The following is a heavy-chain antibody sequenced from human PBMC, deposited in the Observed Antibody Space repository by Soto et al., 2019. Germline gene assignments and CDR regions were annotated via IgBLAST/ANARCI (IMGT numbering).Heavy chain of an antibody. CDR3: ARGRGAAGTDSVQYYGMDV. CDR1: GFTFSSYS. D-gene: IGHD6-13*01. Sequence: EVQLVESGGGLVKPGGSLRLSCAASGFTFSSYSMNWVRQAPGQGLEWVSCISSSSSYIYYADSVKGRFTISRDNAKNSLYLQMNSLRAEDTAVYFWARGRGAAGTDSVQYYGMDVWGQGTTVTVSS. V-gene: IGHV3-21*01. J-gene: IGHJ6*02. CDR2: ISSSSSYI.